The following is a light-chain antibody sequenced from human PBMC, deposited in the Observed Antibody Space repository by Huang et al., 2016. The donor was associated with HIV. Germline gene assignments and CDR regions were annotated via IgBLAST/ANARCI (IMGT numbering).Light chain of an antibody. Sequence: EIVMTQSPATLSVSPGERATLSCRASQSVSSNLAWYQQKPGQAPRLLINAASTRATGIPARFSGSGSGTEFTLTISSLQSKDFAVYYCQQYNNWPRTFGQGTKVEIK. CDR3: QQYNNWPRT. V-gene: IGKV3-15*01. J-gene: IGKJ1*01. CDR1: QSVSSN. CDR2: AAS.